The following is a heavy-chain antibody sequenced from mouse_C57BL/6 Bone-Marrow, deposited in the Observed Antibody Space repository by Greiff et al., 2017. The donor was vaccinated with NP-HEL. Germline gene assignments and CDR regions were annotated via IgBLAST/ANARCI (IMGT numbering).Heavy chain of an antibody. CDR2: INPYNGGT. J-gene: IGHJ3*01. D-gene: IGHD1-1*01. Sequence: VQLKESGPVLVKPGASVKMSCKASGYTFTDYYMNWVKQSHGKSLEWIGVINPYNGGTSYNQKFKGKATLTVDKSSSTAYMELNSLTSEDSAVYYCASYYYGSGAWFAYWGQGTLVTVSA. CDR3: ASYYYGSGAWFAY. V-gene: IGHV1-19*01. CDR1: GYTFTDYY.